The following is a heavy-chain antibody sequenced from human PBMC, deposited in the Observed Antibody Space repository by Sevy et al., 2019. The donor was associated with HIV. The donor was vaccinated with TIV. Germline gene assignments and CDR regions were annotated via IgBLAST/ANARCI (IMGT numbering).Heavy chain of an antibody. D-gene: IGHD3-10*01. CDR1: GGSMTSYY. V-gene: IGHV4-59*01. J-gene: IGHJ3*02. CDR2: IYFGGRT. Sequence: SESLSLTCSVSGGSMTSYYWSWIRQPPGKGLEWIGHIYFGGRTQYNPSLKSRVTISLDSSKHQFSLEVNSVIAADTAVYYCARALTVEGDAFDIWGQGTQVTVSS. CDR3: ARALTVEGDAFDI.